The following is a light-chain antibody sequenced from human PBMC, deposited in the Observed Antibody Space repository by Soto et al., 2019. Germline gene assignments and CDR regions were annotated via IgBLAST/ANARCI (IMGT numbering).Light chain of an antibody. CDR1: QSISSG. Sequence: DIQMTQSPSTLSSSVGDRVTITCRASQSISSGLAWYQQKPGKAPKLLISKASSLESGVPSRFSGSGSGTEFSLTVSSLQTNDFATYYCQQRNTFGQGTKLEIK. J-gene: IGKJ2*01. V-gene: IGKV1-5*03. CDR3: QQRNT. CDR2: KAS.